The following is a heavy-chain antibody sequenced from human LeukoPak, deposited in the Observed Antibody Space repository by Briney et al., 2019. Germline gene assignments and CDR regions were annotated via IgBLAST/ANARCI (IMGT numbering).Heavy chain of an antibody. J-gene: IGHJ3*02. CDR2: IIPIFGTA. CDR3: ARVRGGSDDAFDI. Sequence: SVKVSCKASGVTFSSYAISWVRQAPGQGLEWRGGIIPIFGTANYAQKFQGRVTITADESTSTAYRELSSLRSEDTAVYYCARVRGGSDDAFDIWGQGTMVTVSS. D-gene: IGHD2-15*01. CDR1: GVTFSSYA. V-gene: IGHV1-69*13.